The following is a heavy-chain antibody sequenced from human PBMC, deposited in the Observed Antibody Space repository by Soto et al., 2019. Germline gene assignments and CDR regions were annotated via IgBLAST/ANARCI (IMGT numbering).Heavy chain of an antibody. J-gene: IGHJ4*02. D-gene: IGHD3-3*01. CDR2: IYWDDDK. V-gene: IGHV2-5*02. CDR1: GFSLTTSGVG. CDR3: AHRVLRTVFGLVTTTAIYFDF. Sequence: QITLKESGPTVVKPTETLTLTCTFSGFSLTTSGVGVGWVRQSPGKAPEWLALIYWDDDKRYSTSLNSRLIITTATSKNQVVLTMANVDPADTATYYCAHRVLRTVFGLVTTTAIYFDFWGPGTPVVVSS.